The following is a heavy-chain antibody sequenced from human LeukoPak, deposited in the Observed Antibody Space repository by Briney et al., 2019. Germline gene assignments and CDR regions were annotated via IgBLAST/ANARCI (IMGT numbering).Heavy chain of an antibody. J-gene: IGHJ3*02. CDR1: KFAFSSYA. Sequence: QPGGSLRLSCAASKFAFSSYAMSWVRQAPGKGLEWVLAISGGGGNTYYADSVKGRFTISRDNSKNTLYLQMNSLRAEDTAVYYCGKNRYSGSLSPFDIWGQGTMVTVSS. CDR3: GKNRYSGSLSPFDI. V-gene: IGHV3-23*01. D-gene: IGHD1-26*01. CDR2: ISGGGGNT.